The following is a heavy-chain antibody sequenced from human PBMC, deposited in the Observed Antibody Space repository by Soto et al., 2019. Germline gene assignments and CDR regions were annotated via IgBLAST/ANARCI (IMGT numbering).Heavy chain of an antibody. CDR2: SRDKGNSYST. D-gene: IGHD1-7*01. CDR1: GFTFSDYY. J-gene: IGHJ4*02. Sequence: EVQLVESGGGLVQPGGSLRLSCAGSGFTFSDYYIDWVRQAPGKGLEWVGRSRDKGNSYSTDYAASVKGTFTVSRDSSKNSQYPQMNSLKIEDTALYYCTRSLPGTTSSDYWRQGTLVNVSS. CDR3: TRSLPGTTSSDY. V-gene: IGHV3-72*01.